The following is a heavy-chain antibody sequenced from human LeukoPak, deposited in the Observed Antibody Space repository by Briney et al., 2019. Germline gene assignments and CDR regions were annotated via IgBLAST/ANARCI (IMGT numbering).Heavy chain of an antibody. Sequence: SETLSLTCTVSGGSIRSYYWSWIRQPPGKGLEWIGFIYYSGSTNYNPSLKSRVTISVDTSKNQFSLKLSSVTAADTAVYYCARHGYYDSSGYYPLDYWGQGTLVTVSP. V-gene: IGHV4-59*08. J-gene: IGHJ4*02. D-gene: IGHD3-22*01. CDR2: IYYSGST. CDR3: ARHGYYDSSGYYPLDY. CDR1: GGSIRSYY.